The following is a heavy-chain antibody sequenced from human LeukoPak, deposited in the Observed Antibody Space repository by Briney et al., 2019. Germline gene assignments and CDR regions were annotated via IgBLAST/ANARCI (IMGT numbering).Heavy chain of an antibody. CDR1: GDSITSYF. J-gene: IGHJ4*02. V-gene: IGHV4-59*12. D-gene: IGHD3-22*01. CDR3: ARDRYYYDSSGYSLFDY. CDR2: IFYSGIT. Sequence: SETRSLTCTVSGDSITSYFWSWIRQPPGKGLEWVGYIFYSGITNYNPSLKSRVTISVDTSKNQFSLKLSSVTAADTAVYYCARDRYYYDSSGYSLFDYWGQGTLVTVSS.